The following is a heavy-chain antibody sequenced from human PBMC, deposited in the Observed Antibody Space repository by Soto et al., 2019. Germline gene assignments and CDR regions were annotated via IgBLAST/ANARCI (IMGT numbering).Heavy chain of an antibody. V-gene: IGHV5-51*01. J-gene: IGHJ4*02. CDR2: IYPGDSDT. Sequence: PGESLEISCKGSGYSFTSYWIGWVRQMPGKGLEWMGIIYPGDSDTRYSPSFQGQVTISADKSISTAYLQWSSLKASDTAMYYCARRAYCGGDCYHLYFDYWGQGTLVTVSS. CDR1: GYSFTSYW. CDR3: ARRAYCGGDCYHLYFDY. D-gene: IGHD2-21*02.